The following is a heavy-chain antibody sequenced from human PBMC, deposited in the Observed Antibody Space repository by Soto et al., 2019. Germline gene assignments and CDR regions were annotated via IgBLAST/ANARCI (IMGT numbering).Heavy chain of an antibody. J-gene: IGHJ6*02. D-gene: IGHD2-2*01. Sequence: QVQLVQSGAEVKKPGSSVKVSCKASGGTFSSYAISWVRQAPGQGLEWMGGIIPIFGTANYAQKFQGRGTITADESTSTAYMELSSLRSEDTAVYYCARNTRYCSSTSCYGMDVWVQGTTVTVSS. CDR2: IIPIFGTA. CDR3: ARNTRYCSSTSCYGMDV. V-gene: IGHV1-69*01. CDR1: GGTFSSYA.